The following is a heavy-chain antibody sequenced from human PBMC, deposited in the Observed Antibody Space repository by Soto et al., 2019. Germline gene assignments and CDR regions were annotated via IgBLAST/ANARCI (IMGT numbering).Heavy chain of an antibody. J-gene: IGHJ4*02. V-gene: IGHV3-23*01. D-gene: IGHD1-26*01. CDR3: ARRGSGSYSDY. CDR2: ISGSGGIT. Sequence: EVQLLESGGGLVQPGGSLRLSCAASGFTFSSYAMRWVRQAPVKGLEWVSAISGSGGITYYADSVKGRFTISRDNSKNTLYLQMNSLRAEDTAVYYGARRGSGSYSDYWGQGTLVTVSS. CDR1: GFTFSSYA.